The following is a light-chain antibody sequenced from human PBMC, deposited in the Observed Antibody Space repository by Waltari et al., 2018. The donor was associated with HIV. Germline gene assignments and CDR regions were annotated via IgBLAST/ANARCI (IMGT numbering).Light chain of an antibody. CDR2: SSS. CDR3: MQALQTPRA. J-gene: IGKJ1*01. CDR1: QSLLHSNGYNY. V-gene: IGKV2-28*01. Sequence: IVMTQSPLSLPVTPGEPASISCRSSQSLLHSNGYNYLDWYLQKPGQSPQLLIYSSSKRASGVPDRFSGSGSGTDFTLKISRVEAEDVGVYYCMQALQTPRAFGQGT.